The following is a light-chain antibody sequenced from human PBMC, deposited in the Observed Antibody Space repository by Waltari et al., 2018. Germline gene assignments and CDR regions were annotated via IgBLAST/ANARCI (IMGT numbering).Light chain of an antibody. J-gene: IGKJ1*01. CDR3: QHYLRLPVT. V-gene: IGKV3-20*01. CDR1: QSVSRA. CDR2: GAS. Sequence: EIVLTQSPGTLSLSLGERATLSCRASQSVSRALAWYQQKTGQAPGLLIYGASTRATGIPDRFSGSGSVTDFSLTISRLEPDDFAVYYCQHYLRLPVTFGQGTTVEI.